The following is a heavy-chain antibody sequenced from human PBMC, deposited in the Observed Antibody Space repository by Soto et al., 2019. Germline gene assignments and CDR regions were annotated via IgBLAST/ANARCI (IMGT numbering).Heavy chain of an antibody. Sequence: QVQLQESGPGLVKPSQTLSLTCTVSGGSINNGGYYWSWIRQHPGKGLEWVGYIYYSGSTYYNPSLGSRLTISIDTSDNQFSLKLKSVTAADTAVYYCARRVYDHVWVSYFDVWGQGALVTVSS. D-gene: IGHD3-16*01. J-gene: IGHJ4*02. V-gene: IGHV4-31*03. CDR1: GGSINNGGYY. CDR2: IYYSGST. CDR3: ARRVYDHVWVSYFDV.